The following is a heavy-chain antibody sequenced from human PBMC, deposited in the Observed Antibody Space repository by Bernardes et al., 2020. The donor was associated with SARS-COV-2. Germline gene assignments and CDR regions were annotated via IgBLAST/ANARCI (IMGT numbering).Heavy chain of an antibody. V-gene: IGHV1-8*01. D-gene: IGHD3-3*01. Sequence: ASVKVSCKASGYTFTNYDINWVRQATGQGLEWMGWMNPNSGNTGYAQKFQGRVTMTRNTSISTAYMELSSLRSEDTAVYYCARGDPRDFLEWLLSDYYYYGMDVWGQGTTVTVSS. CDR1: GYTFTNYD. J-gene: IGHJ6*02. CDR3: ARGDPRDFLEWLLSDYYYYGMDV. CDR2: MNPNSGNT.